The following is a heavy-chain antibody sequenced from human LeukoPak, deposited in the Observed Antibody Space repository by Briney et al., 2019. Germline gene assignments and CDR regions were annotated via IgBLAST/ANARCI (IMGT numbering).Heavy chain of an antibody. CDR3: AREVYGDSSCDY. D-gene: IGHD4-17*01. V-gene: IGHV1-2*02. CDR1: GYSFSDNY. J-gene: IGHJ4*02. CDR2: INPNSGDT. Sequence: ASVKVSCKTSGYSFSDNYMHWVRQAPGQGLEWMGWINPNSGDTNYAQKFQGRVTMTRDASISTVYLELSRLRSDDTAVYYCAREVYGDSSCDYWGQGTLATVSS.